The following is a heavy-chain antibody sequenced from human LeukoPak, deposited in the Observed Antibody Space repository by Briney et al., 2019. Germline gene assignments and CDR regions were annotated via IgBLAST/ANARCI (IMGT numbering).Heavy chain of an antibody. CDR2: IYTSGST. D-gene: IGHD3-3*01. Sequence: QVQLQETGPGMVKPSQTLSLTRTVSGGSIISGNYYWTWFRQPAGKGPAWIGRIYTSGSTHYNPSLESRVTISLDTSKNQFSLNLSSVTAADTAVYYCARASCDYLWRTFDIWGQGTMVTVSS. J-gene: IGHJ3*02. CDR1: GGSIISGNYY. CDR3: ARASCDYLWRTFDI. V-gene: IGHV4-61*02.